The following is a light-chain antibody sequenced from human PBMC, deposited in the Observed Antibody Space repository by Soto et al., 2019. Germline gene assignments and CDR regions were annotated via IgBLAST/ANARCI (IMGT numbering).Light chain of an antibody. CDR3: QQRSNWPRT. J-gene: IGKJ1*01. CDR2: DAS. CDR1: QSVRSSL. Sequence: EIVLTHSPGTLSLSPGEIATLSCRASQSVRSSLLAWYQQKPGQAPRLLIHDASNRATGIPARFSGSGSGTDFTHTISSLEPEDFAVYYCQQRSNWPRTFGQGTKVDIK. V-gene: IGKV3-11*01.